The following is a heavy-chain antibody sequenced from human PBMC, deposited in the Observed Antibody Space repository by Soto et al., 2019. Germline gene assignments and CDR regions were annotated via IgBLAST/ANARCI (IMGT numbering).Heavy chain of an antibody. CDR1: GFTLSDHY. J-gene: IGHJ4*02. V-gene: IGHV3-49*04. CDR2: IRRKAYGGTT. Sequence: PVGSLRLSCAGSGFTLSDHYIDWVRQAPGKGLEWVGFIRRKAYGGTTDYAASVKGRFTISRDDSKSIAYLYMNSLKIEDTAVYYCTRSLXIDFDSWGQGTLVTVSS. CDR3: TRSLXIDFDS.